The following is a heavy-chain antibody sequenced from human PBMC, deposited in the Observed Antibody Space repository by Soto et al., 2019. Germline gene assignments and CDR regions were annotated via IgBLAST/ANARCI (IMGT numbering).Heavy chain of an antibody. Sequence: ASVKVSSKAPRYTFTSNGISSVRQAPGQGLEWMGWISAYNGNTNYAQKLQGRVTMTTDTSTSTAYMELRSLRSDDTAVYYCAKVNSGDYTREIDYWGKGTLVTVSS. J-gene: IGHJ4*02. CDR2: ISAYNGNT. V-gene: IGHV1-18*01. D-gene: IGHD4-17*01. CDR3: AKVNSGDYTREIDY. CDR1: RYTFTSNG.